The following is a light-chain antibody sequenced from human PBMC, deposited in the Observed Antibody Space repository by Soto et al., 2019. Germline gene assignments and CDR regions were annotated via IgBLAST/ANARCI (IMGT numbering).Light chain of an antibody. CDR2: RNN. CDR1: ISNLGSNL. Sequence: QAVVTQPPSASGTPGQRVTISCSGSISNLGSNLIYWYQQLPGAAPKLLISRNNERPSGVPDRFSGSKSGTSASLAISGLRSEDEADYHCAAWDDSLSAVVFGGGTQLTVL. V-gene: IGLV1-47*01. CDR3: AAWDDSLSAVV. J-gene: IGLJ3*02.